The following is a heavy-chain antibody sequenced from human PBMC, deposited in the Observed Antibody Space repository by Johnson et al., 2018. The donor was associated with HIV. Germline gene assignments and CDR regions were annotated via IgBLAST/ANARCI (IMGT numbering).Heavy chain of an antibody. J-gene: IGHJ3*02. CDR2: IFGGGTT. V-gene: IGHV3-66*01. Sequence: VQLVESGGGVVRPGGSLRLSCAASGFTFDDFGMSWVRHAPGKGLEWVSVIFGGGTTYYTDSVKGRFTISRDNSKSTLYLQMNSLRAEDTAVYYCARDPFPRFYAFDIWGQGTMVIVSS. CDR1: GFTFDDFG. CDR3: ARDPFPRFYAFDI.